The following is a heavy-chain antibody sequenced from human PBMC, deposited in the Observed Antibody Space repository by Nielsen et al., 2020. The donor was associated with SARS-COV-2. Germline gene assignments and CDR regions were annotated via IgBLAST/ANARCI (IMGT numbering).Heavy chain of an antibody. D-gene: IGHD3-22*01. V-gene: IGHV3-74*03. CDR1: GFTFSTYG. CDR3: ARLWDDGYYFDTGPYDY. Sequence: GESLKISCAASGFTFSTYGMNWVRQAPGKGLVWVSHINPDESKTTYADSVKGRFTISRDNAKNTLYLQMNSLRAEDTAVYYCARLWDDGYYFDTGPYDYWGQGTLVTVSS. CDR2: INPDESKT. J-gene: IGHJ4*02.